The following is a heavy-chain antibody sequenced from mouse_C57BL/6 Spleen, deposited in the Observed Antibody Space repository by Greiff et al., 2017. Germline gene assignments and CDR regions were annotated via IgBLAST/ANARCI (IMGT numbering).Heavy chain of an antibody. CDR1: GYTFTSYW. CDR2: IDPSDSYT. J-gene: IGHJ3*01. Sequence: QVQLQQPGAELVRPGTSVKLSCKASGYTFTSYWMHWVKQRPGQGLEWIGVIDPSDSYTNYNQKFKGKATLTVDTSSSTAYMQLSSLTSEDSAVYYCARVRGYDGDWFAYWGQGTLVTVSA. CDR3: ARVRGYDGDWFAY. D-gene: IGHD2-2*01. V-gene: IGHV1-59*01.